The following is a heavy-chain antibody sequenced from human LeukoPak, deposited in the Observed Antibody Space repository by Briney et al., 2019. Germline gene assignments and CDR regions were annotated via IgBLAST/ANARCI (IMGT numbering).Heavy chain of an antibody. D-gene: IGHD1-1*01. Sequence: ASVKVSCKASGYTFTNYYMHWVRQAPGQGLEWMGWINPNSGGTNYAQKFQGRVTTTRDTSISTAYMELSRLRSDDTAVYYCALPRNGVSDAFDIWGQGTMVTVSS. J-gene: IGHJ3*02. CDR1: GYTFTNYY. CDR2: INPNSGGT. CDR3: ALPRNGVSDAFDI. V-gene: IGHV1-2*02.